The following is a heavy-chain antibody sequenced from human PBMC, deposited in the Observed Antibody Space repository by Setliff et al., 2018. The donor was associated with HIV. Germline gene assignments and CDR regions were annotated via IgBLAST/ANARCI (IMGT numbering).Heavy chain of an antibody. Sequence: SETLSLTCTVSGGSMKNFYWSWIRQVPGGRLQWIGHIHYSGIVNYSPSLSNRLTISAQTSKNQFSLTLNSVTTADTALYFCARVAKDSSFFSASGPSHFDPWGHGTLVTVSS. D-gene: IGHD3-10*01. J-gene: IGHJ5*02. CDR2: IHYSGIV. CDR1: GGSMKNFY. CDR3: ARVAKDSSFFSASGPSHFDP. V-gene: IGHV4-59*01.